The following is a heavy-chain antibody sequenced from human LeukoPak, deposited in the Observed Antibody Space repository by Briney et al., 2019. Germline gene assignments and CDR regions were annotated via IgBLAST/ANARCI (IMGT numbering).Heavy chain of an antibody. D-gene: IGHD3-9*01. CDR2: IIPIFGTA. Sequence: SVKVSCKASGGTFSSYAISWVRQAPGQGLEWMGGIIPIFGTANYAQTFQGRVTITADESTSTSYMELSSLRSEDTAVYYCARGGVLYYDILTGYYTGRLFDPWGQGTLVTVSS. V-gene: IGHV1-69*01. CDR1: GGTFSSYA. CDR3: ARGGVLYYDILTGYYTGRLFDP. J-gene: IGHJ5*02.